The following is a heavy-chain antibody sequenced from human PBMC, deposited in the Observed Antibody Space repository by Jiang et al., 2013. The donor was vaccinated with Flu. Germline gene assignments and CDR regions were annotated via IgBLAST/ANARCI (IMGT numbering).Heavy chain of an antibody. J-gene: IGHJ4*02. Sequence: STIYYADSVKGRFTISRDNAKNSLYLQMNSLRAEDTAVYYCARDQGYCSGGSCSLLADYWGQGTLVTVSS. CDR2: STI. V-gene: IGHV3-11*01. D-gene: IGHD2-15*01. CDR3: ARDQGYCSGGSCSLLADY.